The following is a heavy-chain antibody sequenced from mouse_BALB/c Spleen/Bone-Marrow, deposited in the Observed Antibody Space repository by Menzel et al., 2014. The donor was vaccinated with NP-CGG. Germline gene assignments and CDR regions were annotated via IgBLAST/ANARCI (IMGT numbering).Heavy chain of an antibody. J-gene: IGHJ4*01. CDR2: ISNGGGST. Sequence: EVMLVESGGGLVQPGGSLKLSCAASGFTFSSYTMSWVRQTPEKRLEWVAYISNGGGSTYYPDTVKGRFTISRDNAKNILYLQMSSLKSEDTAMYYCARQFGLRWAMDCWGQGTSVTVSS. V-gene: IGHV5-12-2*01. CDR1: GFTFSSYT. D-gene: IGHD3-1*01. CDR3: ARQFGLRWAMDC.